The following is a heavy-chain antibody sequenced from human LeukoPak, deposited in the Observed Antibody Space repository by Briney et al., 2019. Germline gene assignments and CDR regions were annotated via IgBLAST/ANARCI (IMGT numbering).Heavy chain of an antibody. CDR1: GYTFTTYG. J-gene: IGHJ4*02. D-gene: IGHD3-3*01. CDR2: ISTYDDNI. V-gene: IGHV1-18*01. CDR3: ARDRRTTIFGVVITRDFDY. Sequence: ASVKVSCKASGYTFTTYGLSWVRQAPGQGLEWLGWISTYDDNIKYAQSLQGRLTLTIDTSTSTAYMELRSLTSDDTAVYYCARDRRTTIFGVVITRDFDYWGQGTLVTVSS.